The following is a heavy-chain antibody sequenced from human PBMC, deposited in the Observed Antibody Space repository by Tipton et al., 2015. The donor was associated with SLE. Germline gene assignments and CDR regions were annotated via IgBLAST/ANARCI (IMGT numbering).Heavy chain of an antibody. CDR2: SRIDGNNK. Sequence: SLRLSCTASGFTFHHFGMHWVRQTPGKGLEWLTSSRIDGNNKFYADSVKGRFAVSRDSSKNSLYLQMNSLRAEDTAVYYCARIRGIAAAGGAFDIWGQGTMVTVSS. J-gene: IGHJ3*02. D-gene: IGHD6-13*01. V-gene: IGHV3-30*02. CDR1: GFTFHHFG. CDR3: ARIRGIAAAGGAFDI.